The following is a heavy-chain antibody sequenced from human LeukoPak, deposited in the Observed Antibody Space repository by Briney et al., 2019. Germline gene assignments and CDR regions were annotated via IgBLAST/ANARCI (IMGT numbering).Heavy chain of an antibody. J-gene: IGHJ6*02. CDR1: GFTFSSYG. CDR3: AKDLDGDSTYYYGMDV. V-gene: IGHV3-30*18. D-gene: IGHD4-17*01. Sequence: PGGSLRLSCAASGFTFSSYGMHWVRQAPGKGLEWVAVISYDGSNKYYADSVKGRFTISRDNSKSTLYLQMNSLRAEDTAVYYCAKDLDGDSTYYYGMDVWGQGTTVTVSS. CDR2: ISYDGSNK.